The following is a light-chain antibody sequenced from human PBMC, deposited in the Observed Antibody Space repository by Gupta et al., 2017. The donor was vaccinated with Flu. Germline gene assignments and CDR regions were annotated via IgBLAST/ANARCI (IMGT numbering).Light chain of an antibody. V-gene: IGKV2-40*01. CDR1: LSLLDSNDGNTY. CDR3: RQRLKFPYT. Sequence: EIVMTQTPLSLPVTPGEPASISCSSSLSLLDSNDGNTYVDWYLQKPGQSPQLLIYKLSYRASGVPDRFSGSGSGSDFTLTIIRVEAEDVGIYHCRQRLKFPYTFGPGTKVDIQ. CDR2: KLS. J-gene: IGKJ3*01.